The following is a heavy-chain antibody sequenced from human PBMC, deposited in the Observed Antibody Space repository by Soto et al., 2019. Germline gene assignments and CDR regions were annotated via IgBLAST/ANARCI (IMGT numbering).Heavy chain of an antibody. CDR1: GFTVSSSY. V-gene: IGHV3-53*01. Sequence: EVQLVESGGGLIQPGGSLRLSCAASGFTVSSSYMSWVRQAPGKGPEWVSIMYSGGTTYYADSVRGRFTISRDNAKNTLYLQMHSLVPHDTAVYYWARDGGATSLPHYGMDVWGQGTTVTVSS. CDR2: MYSGGTT. D-gene: IGHD1-26*01. CDR3: ARDGGATSLPHYGMDV. J-gene: IGHJ6*02.